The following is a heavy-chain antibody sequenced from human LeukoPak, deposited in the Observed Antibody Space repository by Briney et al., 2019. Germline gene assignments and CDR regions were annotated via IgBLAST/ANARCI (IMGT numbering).Heavy chain of an antibody. CDR2: IYYIGGT. D-gene: IGHD2-2*01. J-gene: IGHJ3*02. CDR3: VIDCVPAASGALDI. V-gene: IGHV4-59*01. CDR1: GGSMSDYY. Sequence: PSETLSLTCTVSGGSMSDYYWSWIRQPPGKGLEWIGYIYYIGGTNYNPSLKSRVTISVDTSKNQFSLKLSSVTAADTAVYYCVIDCVPAASGALDIWGQGTMVTVSS.